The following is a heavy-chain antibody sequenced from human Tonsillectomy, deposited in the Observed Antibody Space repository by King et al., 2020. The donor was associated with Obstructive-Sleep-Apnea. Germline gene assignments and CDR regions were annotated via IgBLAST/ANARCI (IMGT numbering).Heavy chain of an antibody. Sequence: VQLVESGGGVVQPGGPLRLSCAASGFTFSSYWMGWVRQAPGKGLEWVANINEGGGERNYVDSVKGRFTISRDNAKNSLFLQMNSLRAGDTAVYYWARVGGPYGDYGVFRFDPWGQETLVTVSS. J-gene: IGHJ5*02. V-gene: IGHV3-7*03. CDR3: ARVGGPYGDYGVFRFDP. D-gene: IGHD4-17*01. CDR2: INEGGGER. CDR1: GFTFSSYW.